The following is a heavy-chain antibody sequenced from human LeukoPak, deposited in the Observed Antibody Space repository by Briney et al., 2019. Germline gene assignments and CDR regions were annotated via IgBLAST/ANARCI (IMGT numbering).Heavy chain of an antibody. CDR2: IGGSGGST. CDR1: GFTFNIYA. J-gene: IGHJ4*02. V-gene: IGHV3-23*01. Sequence: GGSLRLSCAASGFTFNIYAMNWVRQAPGKGLEWVPSIGGSGGSTYYADSVKGRFTISRDNSKNTLYLQMNSLRAEDTAVYYCARKAGYHYGSGDYWGQGTLVTVSS. D-gene: IGHD3-10*01. CDR3: ARKAGYHYGSGDY.